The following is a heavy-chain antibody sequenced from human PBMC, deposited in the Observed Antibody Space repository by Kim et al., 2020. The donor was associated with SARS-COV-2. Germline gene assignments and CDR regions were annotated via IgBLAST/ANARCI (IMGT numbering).Heavy chain of an antibody. CDR3: ARRQVPDYYFYAMDV. Sequence: GGSLRLSCAASGFTFSSSELNWVRQAPGKPLEWVSYISYSGGTIYYADSVKGRFTISRDNDKNSLYLQMNSLRAEDTAVYYCARRQVPDYYFYAMDVWG. J-gene: IGHJ6*02. CDR2: ISYSGGTI. V-gene: IGHV3-48*03. CDR1: GFTFSSSE.